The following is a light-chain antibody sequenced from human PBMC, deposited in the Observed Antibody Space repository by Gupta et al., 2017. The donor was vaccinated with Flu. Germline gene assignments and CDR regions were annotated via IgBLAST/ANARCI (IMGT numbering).Light chain of an antibody. CDR3: RSEKNTKTIVV. J-gene: IGLJ2*01. Sequence: ITISCTGSSSDVGGEKYVSWYQQHPGKAPKLIMYEDSNRPSGVPNRFSGSKSGNTDSLIITGLQAEDEADYYCRSEKNTKTIVVFGGGTKLTVL. CDR1: SSDVGGEKY. CDR2: EDS. V-gene: IGLV2-14*01.